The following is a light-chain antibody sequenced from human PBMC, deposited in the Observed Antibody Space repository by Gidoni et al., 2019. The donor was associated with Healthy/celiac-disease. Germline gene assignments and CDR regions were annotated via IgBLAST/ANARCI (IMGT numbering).Light chain of an antibody. Sequence: EIVMTQSPATLSVSPGERATLSCRASQSVSSNLAWYQQKPGQAPRLLIYGASTRATGIPARFSGSGSGTEFTLTISSLQSEDFAVYYCQQYNNWPPRETFXQXTKVEIK. CDR3: QQYNNWPPRET. V-gene: IGKV3-15*01. CDR2: GAS. CDR1: QSVSSN. J-gene: IGKJ1*01.